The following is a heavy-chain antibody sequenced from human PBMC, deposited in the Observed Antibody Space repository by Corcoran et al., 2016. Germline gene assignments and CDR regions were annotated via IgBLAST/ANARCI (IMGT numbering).Heavy chain of an antibody. J-gene: IGHJ4*02. V-gene: IGHV4-34*01. CDR3: ARRLRGYSYGYIDY. Sequence: QVQLQQWGAGLLKPSETLSLTCAVYGGSFSGYYWSWIRQPPGKGLEWIGEINHSGSTNYNPSLKSRVTISVDTSKNQFSLKLSSVTAADTAVDYCARRLRGYSYGYIDYWGQGTLVTVSS. D-gene: IGHD5-18*01. CDR2: INHSGST. CDR1: GGSFSGYY.